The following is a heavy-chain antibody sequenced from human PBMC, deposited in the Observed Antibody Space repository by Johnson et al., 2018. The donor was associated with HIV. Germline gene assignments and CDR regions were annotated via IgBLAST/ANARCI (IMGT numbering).Heavy chain of an antibody. V-gene: IGHV3-7*01. J-gene: IGHJ3*02. CDR2: IKQDGSEK. CDR1: GFTFSSYW. Sequence: VQLLESGGGVVQPGRSLRLSCAASGFTFSSYWMSWVRQAPGKGLEWVANIKQDGSEKYYVDSVKGRFTISRDNSKNTVYLQMNSLRAEDTALYYCARELRGYDVFDIWGQGTMGTVSS. D-gene: IGHD6-13*01. CDR3: ARELRGYDVFDI.